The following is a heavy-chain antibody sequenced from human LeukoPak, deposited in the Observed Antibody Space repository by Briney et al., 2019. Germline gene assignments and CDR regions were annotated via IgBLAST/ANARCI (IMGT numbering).Heavy chain of an antibody. CDR3: ARGEIVITFGSSRPGDAFNI. J-gene: IGHJ3*02. V-gene: IGHV1-3*01. Sequence: GASVKVSCKAFGYSFTRYAMHWVRQAPGQRLEWMGWINAGNGNTKYPQKFQGRVTITRDTSASTVYMELSSLRSEDTAVYYCARGEIVITFGSSRPGDAFNIWGQGTMVTVSS. CDR2: INAGNGNT. CDR1: GYSFTRYA. D-gene: IGHD3-16*01.